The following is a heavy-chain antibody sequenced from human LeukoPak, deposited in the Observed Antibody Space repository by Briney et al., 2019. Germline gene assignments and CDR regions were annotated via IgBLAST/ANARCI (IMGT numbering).Heavy chain of an antibody. J-gene: IGHJ6*03. CDR1: GGSISSYY. CDR3: ARGIVVVPAAIGSGYYYYMDV. V-gene: IGHV4-59*01. CDR2: IYYSGST. D-gene: IGHD2-2*01. Sequence: SETLSLTCTVSGGSISSYYWSWIRQPPGKGLEWIGYIYYSGSTNYNPSLKSRVTISVDTSKNQFSLKLSSVTAADTAVYYCARGIVVVPAAIGSGYYYYMDVWGKGTTVTISS.